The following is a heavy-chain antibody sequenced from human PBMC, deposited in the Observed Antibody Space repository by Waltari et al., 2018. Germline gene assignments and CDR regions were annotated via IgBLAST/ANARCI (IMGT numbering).Heavy chain of an antibody. CDR2: IYTSGST. J-gene: IGHJ5*02. CDR1: GGSISSYY. D-gene: IGHD6-6*01. Sequence: QVQLQESGPGLVKPSETLSLTCTVSGGSISSYYWSWIRQPAGKGLEWIGRIYTSGSTNYNPFLKSRVTMSVDTSKNQFSLKLSSVTAADTAVYYCARVQYSSWNEQRPENWFDPWGQGTLVTVSS. V-gene: IGHV4-4*07. CDR3: ARVQYSSWNEQRPENWFDP.